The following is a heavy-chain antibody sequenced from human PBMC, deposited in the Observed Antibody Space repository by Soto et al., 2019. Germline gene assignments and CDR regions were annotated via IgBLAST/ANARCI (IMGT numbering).Heavy chain of an antibody. Sequence: GGSLRLSCAASGFTFSNAWMSWVRQAPGKGLEWVGRIKSKTDGGTTDYAAPVKGRFTISRDDSKNTLYLQMNSLKTEDTAVYYCTTPPDIVVVPAAMRENWFDPWGQGTLVTVSS. D-gene: IGHD2-2*01. J-gene: IGHJ5*02. CDR1: GFTFSNAW. CDR2: IKSKTDGGTT. CDR3: TTPPDIVVVPAAMRENWFDP. V-gene: IGHV3-15*01.